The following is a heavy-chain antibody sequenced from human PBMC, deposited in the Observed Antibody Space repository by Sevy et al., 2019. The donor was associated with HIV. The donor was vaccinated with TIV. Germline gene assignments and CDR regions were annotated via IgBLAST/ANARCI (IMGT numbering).Heavy chain of an antibody. CDR2: ISYDGSNK. CDR1: GFTFSSYA. V-gene: IGHV3-30-3*01. CDR3: AREPIFYDSSGYPLWYFDL. D-gene: IGHD3-22*01. J-gene: IGHJ2*01. Sequence: GGSLRLSCAASGFTFSSYAMHWVRQAPGKGLEWVAVISYDGSNKYYADSVKGRFTISRDNSKNTLYLQMNSLRAEDTAVYYCAREPIFYDSSGYPLWYFDLWGRGTLVTVSS.